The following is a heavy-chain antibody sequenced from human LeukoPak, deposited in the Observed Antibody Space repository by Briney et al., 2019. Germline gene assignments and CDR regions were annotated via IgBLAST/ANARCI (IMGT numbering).Heavy chain of an antibody. CDR2: ISSNGGST. Sequence: GGSLRLSCSASGFTFSDHAMHWVRQTPEKGLQYVSAISSNGGSTYYADSVKDRFTISRDNPKNTLFLQMSGLTTDDTAVYYCEKERFGGVSWFDPWGQGALVTVSS. V-gene: IGHV3-64D*06. J-gene: IGHJ5*02. CDR3: EKERFGGVSWFDP. D-gene: IGHD3-16*01. CDR1: GFTFSDHA.